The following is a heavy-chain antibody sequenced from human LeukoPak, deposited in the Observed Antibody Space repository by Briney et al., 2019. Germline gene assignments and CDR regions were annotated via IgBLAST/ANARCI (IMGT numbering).Heavy chain of an antibody. J-gene: IGHJ4*02. CDR3: TCSGSFYMPPDF. D-gene: IGHD3-10*02. V-gene: IGHV5-10-1*01. Sequence: AESLKISCKGSGYSFTSYWIIWVRQMPGKGLEWMGRIDPSDSYTTYSPSFQGHVTISADKSINTAYVQWSSLKASDTAMYYCTCSGSFYMPPDFWGQGTLVTVSP. CDR2: IDPSDSYT. CDR1: GYSFTSYW.